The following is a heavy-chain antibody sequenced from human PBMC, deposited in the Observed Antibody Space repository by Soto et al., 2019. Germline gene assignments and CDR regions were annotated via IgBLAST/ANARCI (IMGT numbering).Heavy chain of an antibody. D-gene: IGHD1-26*01. CDR3: AKSISEIGGSYPFDP. CDR2: ISGSGGST. Sequence: GGSLRLSCAASGFTFSSYAMSWVRQAPGKGLEWVSAISGSGGSTYYADSVKGRFTISRDNSKNTLYLQMNSLRAEDTAVYYCAKSISEIGGSYPFDPWGQGTLVTVSS. CDR1: GFTFSSYA. J-gene: IGHJ5*02. V-gene: IGHV3-23*01.